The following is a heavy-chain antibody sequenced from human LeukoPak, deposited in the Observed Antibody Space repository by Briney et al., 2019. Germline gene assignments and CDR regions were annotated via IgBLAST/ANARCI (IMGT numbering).Heavy chain of an antibody. V-gene: IGHV1-46*01. CDR2: IKPRGGST. D-gene: IGHD2-15*01. CDR1: GYLFIAYY. J-gene: IGHJ5*02. CDR3: ARSDIRPGWFDP. Sequence: ASVTVSCKASGYLFIAYYMHWVRQAPGQGLEWMGIIKPRGGSTTYAQKFQGRVTMTRDTSTSTVYMELSSLRSEDTAVYYCARSDIRPGWFDPWGQGTLVTVSS.